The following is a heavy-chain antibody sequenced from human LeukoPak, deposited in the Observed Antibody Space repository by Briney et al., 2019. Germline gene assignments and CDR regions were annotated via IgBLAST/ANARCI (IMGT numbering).Heavy chain of an antibody. CDR3: ARITVGANGYNWFDP. CDR2: IYYTGST. Sequence: ASETLSLTCAVSGGSISTYYWNWIRQPPGKGLEWIGYIYYTGSTIYNPSLKSRVTISVDTSKNQFSLKLSSVTAADTAVYYCARITVGANGYNWFDPWGQGTLVTVSS. V-gene: IGHV4-59*08. CDR1: GGSISTYY. D-gene: IGHD1-26*01. J-gene: IGHJ5*02.